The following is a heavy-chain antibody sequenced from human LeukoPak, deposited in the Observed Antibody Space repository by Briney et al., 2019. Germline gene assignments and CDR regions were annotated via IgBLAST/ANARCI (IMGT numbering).Heavy chain of an antibody. J-gene: IGHJ3*02. Sequence: SETLSLTCAVYGGSFSGYYWSWIRQPPGKGLEWIGEINHSGSTNYNPSLKSRVTISVDTSKNQFSLKLSSVTAADTAVYYCARSNGYDAFDIWGQGTMVTDSS. CDR3: ARSNGYDAFDI. V-gene: IGHV4-34*01. CDR2: INHSGST. D-gene: IGHD2-8*01. CDR1: GGSFSGYY.